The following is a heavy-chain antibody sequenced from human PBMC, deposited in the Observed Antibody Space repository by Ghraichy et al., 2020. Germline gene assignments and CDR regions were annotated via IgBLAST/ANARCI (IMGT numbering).Heavy chain of an antibody. CDR1: GGSISSYY. Sequence: SETLSLTCTVSGGSISSYYWSWIRQPPGKGLEWIGYIYYSGSTNYNPSHKSRVTISVDTSKNQFSLKLSSVTAADTAVYYCARAGGQLEYYYYYGMDVWGQETTVTVSS. D-gene: IGHD2-2*01. CDR2: IYYSGST. V-gene: IGHV4-59*01. CDR3: ARAGGQLEYYYYYGMDV. J-gene: IGHJ6*02.